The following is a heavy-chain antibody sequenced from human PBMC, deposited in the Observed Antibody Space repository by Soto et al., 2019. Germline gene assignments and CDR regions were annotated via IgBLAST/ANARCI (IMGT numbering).Heavy chain of an antibody. CDR1: GGSISSGDYY. CDR3: AKAKGPLLWSSGCSFDY. J-gene: IGHJ4*02. V-gene: IGHV4-30-4*01. D-gene: IGHD6-19*01. Sequence: SETLSLTCTVSGGSISSGDYYWSWIRQPPGKGLEWIGYIYYSGSTYYNPSLKSRVTISVDTSKSQFSLKLSSVTAADTALYYCAKAKGPLLWSSGCSFDYWGQGTLVTVSS. CDR2: IYYSGST.